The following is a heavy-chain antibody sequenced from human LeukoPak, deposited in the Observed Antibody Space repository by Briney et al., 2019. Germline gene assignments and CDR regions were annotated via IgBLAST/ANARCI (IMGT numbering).Heavy chain of an antibody. CDR3: ATVNMGFGANWFDP. CDR1: GYTLTELS. D-gene: IGHD3-10*01. Sequence: ASVKVSCKVSGYTLTELSMHWVRQAPGKGLEWMGGFDPEDGETIYAQKFQGRVTMTEDTSTDTAYMELSSLRSEDTAVYYCATVNMGFGANWFDPWGQGTLVTVSP. CDR2: FDPEDGET. V-gene: IGHV1-24*01. J-gene: IGHJ5*02.